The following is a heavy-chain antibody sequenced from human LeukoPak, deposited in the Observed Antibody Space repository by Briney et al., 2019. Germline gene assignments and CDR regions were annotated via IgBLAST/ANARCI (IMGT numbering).Heavy chain of an antibody. CDR3: ARDSGSYFYY. D-gene: IGHD1-26*01. Sequence: GGSLRLSCAASGFTFSSYWMFWVRQAPGKGLVWVSRIKSDGSTINYADSVKGRFTISGDNAKNTLFLQMNSLRAEDTAVYYCARDSGSYFYYWGQGTLVTVSS. CDR2: IKSDGSTI. J-gene: IGHJ4*02. V-gene: IGHV3-74*01. CDR1: GFTFSSYW.